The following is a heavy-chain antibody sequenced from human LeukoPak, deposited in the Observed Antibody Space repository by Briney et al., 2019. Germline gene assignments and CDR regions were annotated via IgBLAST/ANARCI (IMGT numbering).Heavy chain of an antibody. Sequence: SETLSLTCTVSGGSISSSSYYWTWIRQSAGKGLEWIGRLSTSGTPSYSSSLKSRVTMSVATSKNQFSLNLTSVTAADTAVYYCAGGARKSGTTLYFDYWGPGILATVSS. D-gene: IGHD1-14*01. CDR1: GGSISSSSYY. J-gene: IGHJ4*01. V-gene: IGHV4-61*02. CDR2: LSTSGTP. CDR3: AGGARKSGTTLYFDY.